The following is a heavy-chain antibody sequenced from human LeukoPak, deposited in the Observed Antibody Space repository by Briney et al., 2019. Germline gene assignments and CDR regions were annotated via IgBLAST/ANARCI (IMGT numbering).Heavy chain of an antibody. D-gene: IGHD3-10*01. CDR1: GYTFTSYG. J-gene: IGHJ5*02. Sequence: ASVKVSCKASGYTFTSYGISWVRQAPGQGLEWMGWISAYNGNTNYAQKLQGRVTMTTDTSTSTAYMELSSLRSEDTAVYYCATFDITMVRGVIITLQWFDPWGQGTLVTVSS. CDR2: ISAYNGNT. CDR3: ATFDITMVRGVIITLQWFDP. V-gene: IGHV1-18*01.